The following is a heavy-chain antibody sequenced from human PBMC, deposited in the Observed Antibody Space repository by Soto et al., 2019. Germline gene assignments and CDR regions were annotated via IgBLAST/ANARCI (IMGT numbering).Heavy chain of an antibody. V-gene: IGHV1-2*02. D-gene: IGHD4-17*01. CDR2: LSPLSGVT. CDR1: GYTFTGYY. J-gene: IGHJ6*02. Sequence: GASVKVSCKASGYTFTGYYIHWVRQAPGQGLEWLGWLSPLSGVTNYAQRFQGSVTFTTDTSVNTASMELRRWRAGDPSLSLCVREFDSGDFGLDLWGQGTTGNVSS. CDR3: VREFDSGDFGLDL.